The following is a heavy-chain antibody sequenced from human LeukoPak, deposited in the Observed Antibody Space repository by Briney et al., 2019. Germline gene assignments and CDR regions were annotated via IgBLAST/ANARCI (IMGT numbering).Heavy chain of an antibody. CDR1: GGSISSYY. CDR2: IYYSGST. J-gene: IGHJ4*02. D-gene: IGHD2-15*01. V-gene: IGHV4-59*12. Sequence: PSETLSLTCTVSGGSISSYYWSWIRQPPGKGLEWIGYIYYSGSTNYSPSLKSRVTISVDTSKNQFSLKLSSVTAADTAVYYCARETTMVVAATPDYFDYWGQGTLVTVSS. CDR3: ARETTMVVAATPDYFDY.